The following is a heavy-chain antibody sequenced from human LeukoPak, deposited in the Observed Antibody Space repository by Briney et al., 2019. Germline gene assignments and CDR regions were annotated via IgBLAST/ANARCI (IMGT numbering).Heavy chain of an antibody. Sequence: PGGSLILSCAASGFTFSSYAMNWVRQAPGKGLEWVSGISGSGGSTYYADSVKGRFTISRDNSKNTLSLQMNSLRADDTALYYCAKGSGIHHFHWLDPWGQGTLVTVSS. V-gene: IGHV3-23*01. CDR1: GFTFSSYA. J-gene: IGHJ5*02. CDR3: AKGSGIHHFHWLDP. D-gene: IGHD6-13*01. CDR2: ISGSGGST.